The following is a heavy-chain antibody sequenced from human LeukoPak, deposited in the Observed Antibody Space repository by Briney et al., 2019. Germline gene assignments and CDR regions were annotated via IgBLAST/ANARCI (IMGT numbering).Heavy chain of an antibody. D-gene: IGHD5-18*01. Sequence: GGSLRLSCAASGFTVSSNYMSWVRQAPGKGLEWVAVISYDGDNRYYADSVKGRFTISRDNSKNTLYLQMNSLKTEDTGVYFCTAGYGNGDFDYWGQGTLVTVSA. V-gene: IGHV3-30*03. CDR1: GFTVSSNY. CDR2: ISYDGDNR. CDR3: TAGYGNGDFDY. J-gene: IGHJ4*02.